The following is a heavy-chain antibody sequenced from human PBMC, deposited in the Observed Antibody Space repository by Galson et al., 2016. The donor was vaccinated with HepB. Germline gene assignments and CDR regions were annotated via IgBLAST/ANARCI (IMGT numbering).Heavy chain of an antibody. CDR2: ISYDGSNK. CDR3: ARARAARSPFDY. J-gene: IGHJ4*02. CDR1: GFTFSSYA. D-gene: IGHD6-6*01. Sequence: SLRLSCAASGFTFSSYAMHWVRQAPGTGQGRVAVISYDGSNKYYADSVKGRFTISRANSKNTMPLQMNSLRAEDTAMYYCARARAARSPFDYWGQGTLVTVSS. V-gene: IGHV3-30-3*01.